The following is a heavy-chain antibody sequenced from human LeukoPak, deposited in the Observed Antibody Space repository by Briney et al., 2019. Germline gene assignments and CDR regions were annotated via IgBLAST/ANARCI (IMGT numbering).Heavy chain of an antibody. CDR3: TTEYYYDISGYPTPPPHY. Sequence: GGSHRLSCAASRHFYNNAYKLWAPRARGRARVWGDRIKSKSDGGTTDYAEPVKGRFTVSRDDAKNTLYLQMNSLKTEDSAVYYCTTEYYYDISGYPTPPPHYGGEGTLVTLPS. V-gene: IGHV3-15*01. CDR1: RHFYNNA. D-gene: IGHD3-22*01. J-gene: IGHJ4*02. CDR2: IKSKSDGGTT.